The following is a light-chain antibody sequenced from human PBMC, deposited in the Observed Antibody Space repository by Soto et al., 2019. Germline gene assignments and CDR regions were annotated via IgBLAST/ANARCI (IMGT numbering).Light chain of an antibody. Sequence: EIVFTQSPGTLSLSPGERATLSCSASQSVSSNYLAWYQQKPGQAPRLLIYGASSRATGIPDRFSGSGSGTDFTLTIRRLEPEDFAVYYCQQYGSSYPWTFGQGTRWIS. J-gene: IGKJ1*01. CDR2: GAS. V-gene: IGKV3-20*01. CDR3: QQYGSSYPWT. CDR1: QSVSSNY.